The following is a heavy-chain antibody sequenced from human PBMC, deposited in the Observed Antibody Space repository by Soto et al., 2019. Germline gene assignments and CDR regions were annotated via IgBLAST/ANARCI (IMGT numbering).Heavy chain of an antibody. D-gene: IGHD6-19*01. CDR1: GFTFSSYA. CDR2: ISGSGGST. J-gene: IGHJ6*02. Sequence: GGSLRLSCAASGFTFSSYAMSWVRQAPGKGLEWVSAISGSGGSTYYADSVKGRFTISRDNSKNTLYLQMNSLRAEDTAVYYCAKARSPWLAFYYYYYGMDVWGQGTTVTVSS. V-gene: IGHV3-23*01. CDR3: AKARSPWLAFYYYYYGMDV.